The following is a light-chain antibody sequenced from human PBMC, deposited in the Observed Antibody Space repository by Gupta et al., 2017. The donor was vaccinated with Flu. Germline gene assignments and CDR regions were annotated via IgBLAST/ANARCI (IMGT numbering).Light chain of an antibody. CDR3: QVWDSSSDHPNWV. V-gene: IGLV3-21*02. CDR1: NIGSKS. Sequence: SYVLTQPPSVSVAPGQTARITCGGNNIGSKSVHWYQQKPGQAPVLVVYDDSDRPSGSPERFSGSNSGNTATLTISXVXAGDEAXYYCQVWDSSSDHPNWVFGGGTKLTXL. J-gene: IGLJ3*02. CDR2: DDS.